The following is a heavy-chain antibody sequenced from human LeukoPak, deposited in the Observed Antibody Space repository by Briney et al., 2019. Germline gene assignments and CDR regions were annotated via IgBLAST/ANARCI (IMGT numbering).Heavy chain of an antibody. Sequence: PGGSLRLSWAAAGFSFSSSWMHWVRQAPGKGLGWVSRINTDGSSTNCADSVKRRFTITRDNAKNTLYLQMNRLRAEDTAVYYCARTLNWAFDLWGQGILVTVSS. CDR2: INTDGSST. V-gene: IGHV3-74*01. J-gene: IGHJ4*02. CDR3: ARTLNWAFDL. D-gene: IGHD7-27*01. CDR1: GFSFSSSW.